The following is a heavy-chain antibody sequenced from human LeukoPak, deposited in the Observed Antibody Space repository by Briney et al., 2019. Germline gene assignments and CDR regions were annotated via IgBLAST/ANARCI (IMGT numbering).Heavy chain of an antibody. CDR3: ARPFFGSSGYYGIDY. CDR2: ISSSSSTT. CDR1: GFTFSSYS. D-gene: IGHD3-22*01. V-gene: IGHV3-48*02. Sequence: GGSLRLSCAASGFTFSSYSINWVRQPPGKGLEWVSYISSSSSTTSYADSVKGRFTISRDNAKNSLYLQMNSLRDEDTAVYYCARPFFGSSGYYGIDYWGQGTLVTVSS. J-gene: IGHJ4*02.